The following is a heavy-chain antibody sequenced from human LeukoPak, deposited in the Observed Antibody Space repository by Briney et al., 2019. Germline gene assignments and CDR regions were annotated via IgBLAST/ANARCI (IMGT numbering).Heavy chain of an antibody. CDR2: IFTSGST. Sequence: SETLSLTCTVSGGSISSYYWSWIRQPAGKGLEWIGRIFTSGSTNYNPSLKSRVTMSVDTSKNQFSLKVNSVTAANTATYFCARAGGGAYDTSDYSSKHRRSWYFDLWGRGTLVTVSS. J-gene: IGHJ2*01. V-gene: IGHV4-4*07. D-gene: IGHD3-22*01. CDR3: ARAGGGAYDTSDYSSKHRRSWYFDL. CDR1: GGSISSYY.